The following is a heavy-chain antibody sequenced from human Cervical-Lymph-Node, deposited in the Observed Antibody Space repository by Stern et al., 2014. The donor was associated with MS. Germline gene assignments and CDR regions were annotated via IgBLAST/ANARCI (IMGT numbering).Heavy chain of an antibody. J-gene: IGHJ4*02. D-gene: IGHD2-2*01. CDR1: GFTFSAYA. V-gene: IGHV3-23*04. CDR2: VSVNGDKT. Sequence: EVQLVQSGGGLVQPGGSLRLSCAASGFTFSAYAMSWVRQAPGKGLEWVSTVSVNGDKTYYADSVKGRFTVARDNSNNTLYLQMSSLRADDTAIYYCAKDGCKSDSCYLNYWGQGTLLTVSS. CDR3: AKDGCKSDSCYLNY.